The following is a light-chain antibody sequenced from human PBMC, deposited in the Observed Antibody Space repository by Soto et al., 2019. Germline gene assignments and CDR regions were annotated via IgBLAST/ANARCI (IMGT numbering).Light chain of an antibody. J-gene: IGLJ1*01. Sequence: QSVLTQPPSASGTPGQRVTISCSGSSSNIAPNTVNWYQHLPGAAPQLLIFANDRRPSGVPDRFSGSRSGTSASLAISGLQSEDEADYYCAAWDDSFNGYVFGTGTKVTVL. CDR1: SSNIAPNT. CDR3: AAWDDSFNGYV. V-gene: IGLV1-44*01. CDR2: AND.